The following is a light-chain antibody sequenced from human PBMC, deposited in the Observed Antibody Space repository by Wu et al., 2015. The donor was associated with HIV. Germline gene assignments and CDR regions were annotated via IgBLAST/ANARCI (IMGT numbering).Light chain of an antibody. CDR2: GAS. J-gene: IGKJ3*01. V-gene: IGKV3D-15*01. CDR1: QSISNY. Sequence: IVLTQSPGTLSLSPGEGATLSCRASQSISNYLAWYQQKPGQAPRLLIYGASRRATGIPERFSGSGSGTDFTLAISSLQSEDFAVYYCQQYNNWPPLFTFGPGTKVDIK. CDR3: QQYNNWPPLFT.